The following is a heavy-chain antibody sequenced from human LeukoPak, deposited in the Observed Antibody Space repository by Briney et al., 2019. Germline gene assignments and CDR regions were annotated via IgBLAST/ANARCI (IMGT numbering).Heavy chain of an antibody. V-gene: IGHV3-53*01. CDR2: IYTGGSS. Sequence: GGSLSLPCAASGFTVSSNYMTWVRQAPGKGLEWVSVIYTGGSSYYADSVKGRFTISRDNSKNTLYLQMNSLRAEDTAVYYCAKLVNYYDFWIGLDYWGQGTLVTVSS. J-gene: IGHJ4*02. D-gene: IGHD3-3*01. CDR1: GFTVSSNY. CDR3: AKLVNYYDFWIGLDY.